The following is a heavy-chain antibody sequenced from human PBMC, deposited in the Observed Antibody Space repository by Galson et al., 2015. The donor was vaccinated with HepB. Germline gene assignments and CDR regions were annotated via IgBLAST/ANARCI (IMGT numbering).Heavy chain of an antibody. Sequence: SLRLSCAASGFTFSSYSMNWVRQAPGKGLEWVSSISSSSSYIYYADSVKGRFTISRDNAKNSLYLQMNSLRAEDTAVYYCARGPVKVAGTFDYWGQGTLVTVSS. CDR1: GFTFSSYS. CDR2: ISSSSSYI. J-gene: IGHJ4*02. CDR3: ARGPVKVAGTFDY. D-gene: IGHD6-19*01. V-gene: IGHV3-21*01.